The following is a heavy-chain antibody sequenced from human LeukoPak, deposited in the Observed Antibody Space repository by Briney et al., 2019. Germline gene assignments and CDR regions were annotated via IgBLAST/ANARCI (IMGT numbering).Heavy chain of an antibody. CDR3: ARVRVSSYYGMDI. CDR1: GFTFDSYA. CDR2: VTASGAGT. D-gene: IGHD2/OR15-2a*01. V-gene: IGHV3-23*01. J-gene: IGHJ6*02. Sequence: GGSLRLSCAASGFTFDSYAMTWVRQAPGKGLEWVSTVTASGAGTYFADSVKGRFTISRDNAKNSLYLQMNTLRAEDTAVYYCARVRVSSYYGMDIWGQGTTVTVSS.